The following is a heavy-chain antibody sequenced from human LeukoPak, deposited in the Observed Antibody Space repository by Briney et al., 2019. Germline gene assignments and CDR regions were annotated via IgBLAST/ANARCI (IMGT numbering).Heavy chain of an antibody. CDR2: FDPEDGET. Sequence: ASVKVSCKVSGYTLTELSMHWVRQAPGKGLEWMGGFDPEDGETIYAQKFQGRVTMTEDTSTDTAYMELSSLRSEDTAVYYCATDHYYDSSGLLIPSDYWGQGTLVTVSS. D-gene: IGHD3-22*01. J-gene: IGHJ4*02. CDR1: GYTLTELS. V-gene: IGHV1-24*01. CDR3: ATDHYYDSSGLLIPSDY.